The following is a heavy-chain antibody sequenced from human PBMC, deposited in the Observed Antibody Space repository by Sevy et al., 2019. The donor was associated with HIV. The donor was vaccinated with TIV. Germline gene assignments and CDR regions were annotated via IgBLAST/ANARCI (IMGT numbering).Heavy chain of an antibody. Sequence: GGSLRLSCAASGFTFDDYPMHWVRQAPGKRLEWVSLITWDGDSTFYADSVKGRFTISRDNSKNSLYLQMNRLRPEDTALDDCAKDMGFTGTFPLDYWGQGTLVTVSS. V-gene: IGHV3-43D*04. D-gene: IGHD1-1*01. CDR2: ITWDGDST. CDR1: GFTFDDYP. CDR3: AKDMGFTGTFPLDY. J-gene: IGHJ4*02.